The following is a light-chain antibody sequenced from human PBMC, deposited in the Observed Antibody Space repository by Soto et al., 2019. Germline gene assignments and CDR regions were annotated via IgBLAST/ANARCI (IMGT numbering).Light chain of an antibody. CDR2: GAS. CDR1: QSVSSN. V-gene: IGKV3-15*01. J-gene: IGKJ1*01. Sequence: EIMMTQAPATLSESPGERDTLSCRASQSVSSNLAWYQQKPGQAPRLLIYGASTRATGIPARFSGSGSGTEFTLTISSLQSEDFAVYYCQQYNNWPWTFGQGTKVDIK. CDR3: QQYNNWPWT.